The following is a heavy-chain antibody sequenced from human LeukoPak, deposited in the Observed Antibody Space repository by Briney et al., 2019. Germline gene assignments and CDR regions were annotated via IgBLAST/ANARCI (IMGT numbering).Heavy chain of an antibody. Sequence: PGGSLRLSCAASGFTFSSYSMNWVRQAPGKGLEWVSSISSSSYIYYADSVKGRFTISRDNAKNSLYLQMNSLRAEDTAVYYCARESKAAAAANWFDPWGQGTLVTVSS. D-gene: IGHD6-13*01. V-gene: IGHV3-21*01. CDR2: ISSSSYI. CDR1: GFTFSSYS. CDR3: ARESKAAAAANWFDP. J-gene: IGHJ5*02.